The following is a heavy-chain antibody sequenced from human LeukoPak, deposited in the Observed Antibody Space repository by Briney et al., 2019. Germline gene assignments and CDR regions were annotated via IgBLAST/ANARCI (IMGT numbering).Heavy chain of an antibody. J-gene: IGHJ6*02. Sequence: PGESLRLSCVASEFTFSNYAMNWVRQAPGKGLEWVSTISSGGGDTYIADSVKGRFTISRDNSKYTLYLQMNRLRADDTAVYYCAKAEGATLYYCGVDVWGQGTTVTVSS. V-gene: IGHV3-23*01. CDR1: EFTFSNYA. CDR2: ISSGGGDT. CDR3: AKAEGATLYYCGVDV.